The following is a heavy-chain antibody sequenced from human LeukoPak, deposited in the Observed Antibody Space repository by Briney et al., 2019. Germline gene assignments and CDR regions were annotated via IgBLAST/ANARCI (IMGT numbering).Heavy chain of an antibody. Sequence: SETLSLTCTVSGVSITSYYWSWIRQPAGKGLEWIGRVYTSGSTNYNPSLKSRVTMSVDTSKNQFSLKLSSVTAADTAVYYCARDSGTSGEVKFDPWGQGALVTVSS. CDR2: VYTSGST. CDR3: ARDSGTSGEVKFDP. D-gene: IGHD3-10*01. V-gene: IGHV4-4*07. J-gene: IGHJ5*02. CDR1: GVSITSYY.